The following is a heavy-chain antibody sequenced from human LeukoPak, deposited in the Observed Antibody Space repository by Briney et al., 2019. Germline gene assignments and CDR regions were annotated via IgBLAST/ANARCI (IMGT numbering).Heavy chain of an antibody. CDR1: GGSFSDFY. Sequence: SETLSLTCAVYGGSFSDFYCTWIRQPPGKGLEWIGEINHSGNTKYNPSLKSRVTMSVDTSKNQFSLKLTSVTAADTAVYYCARRVTVIYYMDLWGKGTTVTVSS. V-gene: IGHV4-34*01. J-gene: IGHJ6*03. D-gene: IGHD3-22*01. CDR3: ARRVTVIYYMDL. CDR2: INHSGNT.